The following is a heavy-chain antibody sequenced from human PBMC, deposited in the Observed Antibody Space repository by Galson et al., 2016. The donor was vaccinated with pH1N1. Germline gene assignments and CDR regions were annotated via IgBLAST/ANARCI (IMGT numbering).Heavy chain of an antibody. CDR3: ARRSAEYAMDF. V-gene: IGHV5-51*03. CDR1: GYTFSKFW. CDR2: IYPGDSDT. Sequence: QSGAEVKKPGESLRISCEGSGYTFSKFWIAWVRQMPGKGLEWMGNIYPGDSDTKYSPSFEGQVTFSADKSISTAFLQWSSLKASDTAIYFCARRSAEYAMDFWGQGTKVIVSS. D-gene: IGHD2-15*01. J-gene: IGHJ6*02.